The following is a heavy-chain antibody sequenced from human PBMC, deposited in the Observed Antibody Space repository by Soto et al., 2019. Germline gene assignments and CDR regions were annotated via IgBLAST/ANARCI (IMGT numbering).Heavy chain of an antibody. D-gene: IGHD5-12*01. CDR2: IYHSGST. J-gene: IGHJ4*02. CDR3: AAGGGLPRYY. CDR1: GGSISSGGYS. V-gene: IGHV4-30-2*01. Sequence: QLQLQESGSGLVKPSQTLSLTYAVSGGSISSGGYSWSLIRQPPGKGLEWIGYIYHSGSTSYNPSLKSRVTISVDRSKNQFSLKLSSVTAADTAVYFCAAGGGLPRYYWGQGTLVTVSS.